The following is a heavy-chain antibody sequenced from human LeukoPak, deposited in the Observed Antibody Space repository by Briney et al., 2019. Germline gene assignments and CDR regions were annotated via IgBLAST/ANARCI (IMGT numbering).Heavy chain of an antibody. CDR1: GYTFTSYG. V-gene: IGHV1-18*01. CDR3: AREGPFGCGGDCYFNWFDP. Sequence: ASVKVSCKASGYTFTSYGISWVRQAPGQGLEWMGWISAYNGNTNYAQKLQGRVTMTTDTSTSTAYMELRSLRSDYTAVYYCAREGPFGCGGDCYFNWFDPWGQGTLVTVSS. J-gene: IGHJ5*02. CDR2: ISAYNGNT. D-gene: IGHD2-21*02.